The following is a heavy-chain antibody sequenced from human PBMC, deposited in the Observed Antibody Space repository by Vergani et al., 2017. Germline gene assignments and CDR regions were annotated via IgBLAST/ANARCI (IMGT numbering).Heavy chain of an antibody. J-gene: IGHJ6*02. CDR3: ATGGYYDFWSGYYSYYYGMDV. V-gene: IGHV3-21*01. Sequence: EVQLVESGGGLVQPGGSLRLSCAASGFTFSSYSMNWVRQAPGKGLEWVSSISSSSSYIYYADSVKGRFTISRDNAKNSLYLQMNSLRAEDTAVYYCATGGYYDFWSGYYSYYYGMDVWGQGTTVTVSS. CDR1: GFTFSSYS. D-gene: IGHD3-3*01. CDR2: ISSSSSYI.